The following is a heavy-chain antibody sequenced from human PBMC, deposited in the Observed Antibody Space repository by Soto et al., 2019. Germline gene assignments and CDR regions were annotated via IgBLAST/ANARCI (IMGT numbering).Heavy chain of an antibody. D-gene: IGHD3-3*01. Sequence: QVQLVQSGAEVKKPGSSVKVSCKASGGTFSSYAISWVRQAPGQGLEWMGGIIPIFGTANYPQKFQGRVTITADESTSTAYMELSSLRSEDTAVYDCARSTPIFGVVIIPGASAFDIWGQGTMVTVSS. V-gene: IGHV1-69*01. CDR3: ARSTPIFGVVIIPGASAFDI. CDR1: GGTFSSYA. CDR2: IIPIFGTA. J-gene: IGHJ3*02.